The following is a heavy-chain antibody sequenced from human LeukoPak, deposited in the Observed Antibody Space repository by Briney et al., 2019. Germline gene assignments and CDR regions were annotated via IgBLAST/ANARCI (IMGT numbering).Heavy chain of an antibody. CDR3: AVHYDSSGYYGPGGAFDI. D-gene: IGHD3-22*01. CDR2: ISAYNGNT. V-gene: IGHV1-18*01. J-gene: IGHJ3*02. Sequence: GASVKVSCKASGYTFTSYGISWVRQAPGQGLEWMGWISAYNGNTNYAQKLQGRVTMTTDTSTSTAYMELRSLRSDDTAVYYCAVHYDSSGYYGPGGAFDIWGQGTMVTVSS. CDR1: GYTFTSYG.